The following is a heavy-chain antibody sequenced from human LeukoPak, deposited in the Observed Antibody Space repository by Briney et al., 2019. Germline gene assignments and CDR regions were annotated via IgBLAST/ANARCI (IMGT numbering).Heavy chain of an antibody. CDR3: AREAVEYQLLRNNWFDP. CDR1: GYTFTGYY. D-gene: IGHD2-2*01. CDR2: INPNSGGT. V-gene: IGHV1-2*02. J-gene: IGHJ5*02. Sequence: ASVKVSCKASGYTFTGYYMHWVRQAPGQGLEWMGWINPNSGGTNYAQKFQGRVTMTRDTSISTTYMELSRLRSDDTAVYYCAREAVEYQLLRNNWFDPWGQGTLVTVSS.